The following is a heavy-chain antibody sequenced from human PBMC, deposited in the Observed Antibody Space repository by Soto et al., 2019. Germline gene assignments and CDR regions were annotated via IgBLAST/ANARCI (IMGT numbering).Heavy chain of an antibody. V-gene: IGHV1-3*05. CDR3: ASSGWYGWGWFDP. CDR1: GYTFTSYA. D-gene: IGHD6-19*01. J-gene: IGHJ5*02. Sequence: QVQLVQSGAEEKKPGASVKVSCKSSGYTFTSYAMHWVRQAPGQRLEWMGWINAGNGNTKYSQKFQGRVTITRDTSASTAYMELSSLRSEDTAVYYCASSGWYGWGWFDPWGQGTLVTVSS. CDR2: INAGNGNT.